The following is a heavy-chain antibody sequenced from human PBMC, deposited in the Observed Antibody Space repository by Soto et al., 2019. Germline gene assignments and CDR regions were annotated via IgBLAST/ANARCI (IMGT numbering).Heavy chain of an antibody. Sequence: EVQLLESGGGLVQPGESLRLSWAASGFSFSNYDMAWVRQATGKGLQWVSSINVFNGGTHYIDSVNGRFTISRDHSNHRLYLQMNSLIADDPAIYYCVRENWGAVWGQGTLVTVSS. CDR1: GFSFSNYD. CDR3: VRENWGAV. J-gene: IGHJ4*02. D-gene: IGHD7-27*01. V-gene: IGHV3-23*01. CDR2: INVFNGGT.